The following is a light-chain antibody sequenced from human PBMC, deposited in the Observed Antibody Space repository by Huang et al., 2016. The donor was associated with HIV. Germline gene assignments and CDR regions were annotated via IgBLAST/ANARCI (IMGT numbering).Light chain of an antibody. Sequence: IVMTQSPATLSVSPGERVTLSCRANRSVSTNLAWYQQRPGHAPRLLIYGSSTRAPGIPARFSGSGSGTDFPLTISSLQSEDFALYYCHQYNNWLLSFGGGTRVDI. CDR2: GSS. V-gene: IGKV3-15*01. J-gene: IGKJ4*01. CDR3: HQYNNWLLS. CDR1: RSVSTN.